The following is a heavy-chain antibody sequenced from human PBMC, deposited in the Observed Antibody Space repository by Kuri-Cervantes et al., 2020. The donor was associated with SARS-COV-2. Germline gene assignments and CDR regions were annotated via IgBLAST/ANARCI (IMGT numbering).Heavy chain of an antibody. CDR2: ISSSSSYI. CDR3: AREGWGSHNIYYFDY. CDR1: GFTFSSYS. V-gene: IGHV3-21*01. D-gene: IGHD1-1*01. Sequence: GGSLRLSCAASGFTFSSYSMNWVRQAPGKGLEWVSSISSSSSYIYYADSVKGRFTISRDNAKNSLYLQMNSLRAEDTAVYYCAREGWGSHNIYYFDYWGQGTLVTVSS. J-gene: IGHJ4*02.